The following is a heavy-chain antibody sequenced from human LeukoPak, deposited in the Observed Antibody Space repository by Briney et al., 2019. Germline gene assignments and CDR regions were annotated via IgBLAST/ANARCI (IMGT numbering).Heavy chain of an antibody. D-gene: IGHD6-19*01. V-gene: IGHV4-59*01. CDR3: ARARIAVAGRADAFDI. CDR1: GGSISSYY. CDR2: IYHSGST. J-gene: IGHJ3*02. Sequence: PSETLSLTCTVSGGSISSYYWSWIRQPPGKGLEWIGYIYHSGSTNYNPSLRSRVTISVDTSKNQFSLKLSSVTAADTAVYYCARARIAVAGRADAFDIWGQGTMVTVSS.